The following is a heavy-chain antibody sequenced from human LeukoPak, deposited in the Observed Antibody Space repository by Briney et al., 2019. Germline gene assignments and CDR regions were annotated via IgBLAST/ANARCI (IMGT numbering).Heavy chain of an antibody. D-gene: IGHD3-10*01. Sequence: GGSLRLSCAASGFTFSSYGMHWVRQAPGKGLEWVAFIRYDGSNKYYAGSVKGRFTISRDNSKNTLYLQMNSLRAEDTAVYYCARDVYYYGSGSIHWGQGTLVTVSS. V-gene: IGHV3-30*02. CDR2: IRYDGSNK. J-gene: IGHJ4*02. CDR3: ARDVYYYGSGSIH. CDR1: GFTFSSYG.